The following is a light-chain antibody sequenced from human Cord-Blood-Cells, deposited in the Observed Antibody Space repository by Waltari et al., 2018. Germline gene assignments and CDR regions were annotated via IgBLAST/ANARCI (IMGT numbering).Light chain of an antibody. V-gene: IGKV3-20*01. CDR1: QSVSSSY. CDR2: GAS. J-gene: IGKJ2*01. CDR3: QQYGSSLYT. Sequence: EIVLTQSPGTLSLSPGERAPLSCRASQSVSSSYLAWYQQKPGQAPRLLIYGASSRATGIPDRFSGSGSGTDFTLTISRLEPEDLAVYYCQQYGSSLYTFGQGTKLEIK.